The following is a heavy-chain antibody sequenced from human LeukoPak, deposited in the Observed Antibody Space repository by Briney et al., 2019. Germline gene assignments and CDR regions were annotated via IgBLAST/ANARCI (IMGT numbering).Heavy chain of an antibody. J-gene: IGHJ3*02. V-gene: IGHV4-59*08. CDR1: GGSISSYY. CDR2: IYYSGST. Sequence: SETLSLTCTVSGGSISSYYWSWIRQPPGKGLEWIGYIYYSGSTNYNPSLKSRVTISVDTSKNQFSLKLSSVTAADTAVYYCARHGGGSWEAFDIWGQGTMVTVSS. D-gene: IGHD2-15*01. CDR3: ARHGGGSWEAFDI.